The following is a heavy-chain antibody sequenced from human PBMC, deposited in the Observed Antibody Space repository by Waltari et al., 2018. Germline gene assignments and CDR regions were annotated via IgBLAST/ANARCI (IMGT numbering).Heavy chain of an antibody. CDR3: ASGSWVVAATPPLDY. V-gene: IGHV1-69*13. D-gene: IGHD2-15*01. CDR2: IIPIFGTA. J-gene: IGHJ4*02. CDR1: GGNFSSYA. Sequence: QVQLVQSGAEVKKPGSSVKVSCKASGGNFSSYAITWVRQATGKGLEWMGGIIPIFGTANYAQKFQGRVTITADESTSTAYMELSSLRSEDTAVYYCASGSWVVAATPPLDYWGQGTLVTVSS.